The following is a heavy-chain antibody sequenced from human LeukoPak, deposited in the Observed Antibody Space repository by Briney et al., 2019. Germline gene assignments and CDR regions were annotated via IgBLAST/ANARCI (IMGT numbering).Heavy chain of an antibody. CDR1: GFTFSSYS. V-gene: IGHV3-21*01. J-gene: IGHJ5*02. CDR2: ITDNSDYL. CDR3: ARDTLQFDP. Sequence: PGGSLRLSCAASGFTFSSYSMNWVRQAPGKGLEWVSGITDNSDYLYYADSMKGRFTISRDNAKNSLYLQMNSLRAEDTAVYYCARDTLQFDPWGQGTLVTVSS.